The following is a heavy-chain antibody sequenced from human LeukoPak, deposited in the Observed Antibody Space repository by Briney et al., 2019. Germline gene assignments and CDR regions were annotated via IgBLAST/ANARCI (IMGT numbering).Heavy chain of an antibody. Sequence: GGSLRLSCAASGFSFSSFWMTWVRQAPGKGLEWVANINEHGTVKHYADSVKGRFTISRDNARNSLYLQMNSLRAEDTAVYYCARGEWSSSPFDYWGQGTLVTVSS. CDR3: ARGEWSSSPFDY. CDR2: INEHGTVK. J-gene: IGHJ4*02. D-gene: IGHD6-6*01. CDR1: GFSFSSFW. V-gene: IGHV3-7*01.